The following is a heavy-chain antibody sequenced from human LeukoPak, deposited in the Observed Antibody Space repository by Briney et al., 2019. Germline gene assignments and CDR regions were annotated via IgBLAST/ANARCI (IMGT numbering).Heavy chain of an antibody. J-gene: IGHJ4*02. CDR2: IKSDGITT. CDR3: AREASGLDY. Sequence: PGGSLRLSCAASGFTFTNYWIHWVRQAPGKGLMWVSRIKSDGITTNYADSVKGRFTISGDNAKNTVYLQMNSLRAEDTAVYYCAREASGLDYWGQGTLVTVSS. V-gene: IGHV3-74*01. D-gene: IGHD6-19*01. CDR1: GFTFTNYW.